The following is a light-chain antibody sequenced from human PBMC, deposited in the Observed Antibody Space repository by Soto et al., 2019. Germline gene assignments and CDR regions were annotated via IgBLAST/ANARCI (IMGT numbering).Light chain of an antibody. CDR2: EVS. CDR1: SSDVGGYNY. Sequence: QSVLTQPASVSGSPGQSITISCTGTSSDVGGYNYVSWYQQHPGKAPKLMIYEVSNRPSGVSNRFSGSKSGNTASLTISGLQAEDEADYYCSSYTRSSTSPDVFGTGTKVTVL. CDR3: SSYTRSSTSPDV. V-gene: IGLV2-14*01. J-gene: IGLJ1*01.